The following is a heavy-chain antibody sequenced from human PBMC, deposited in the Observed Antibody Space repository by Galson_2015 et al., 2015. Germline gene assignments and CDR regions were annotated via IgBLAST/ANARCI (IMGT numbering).Heavy chain of an antibody. CDR2: IYYSGST. J-gene: IGHJ4*02. D-gene: IGHD3-10*01. Sequence: EPLSLTCTVSGGSISSRSYYWGWIRQPPGKGLEWIGSIYYSGSTYYNPSLKSRVTISVDTSKNQFSLKLSSVTAADTAVYYCVTGRKPRAVDYWGQGTLVTVSS. V-gene: IGHV4-39*07. CDR1: GGSISSRSYY. CDR3: VTGRKPRAVDY.